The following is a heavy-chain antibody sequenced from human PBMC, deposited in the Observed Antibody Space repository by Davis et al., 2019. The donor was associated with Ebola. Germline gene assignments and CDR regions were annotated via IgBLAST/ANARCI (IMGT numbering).Heavy chain of an antibody. CDR3: ARLYGPGHYLNWYFNL. Sequence: GESLKISCEGSGYSFTNYWIGWVCQMPGKGLEWMGMIYPSDSDTRYSPSFQGQVIISADQSISTAYLQWDSLQASDTAVYYCARLYGPGHYLNWYFNLWGRGTLVTVSS. CDR2: IYPSDSDT. V-gene: IGHV5-51*01. CDR1: GYSFTNYW. D-gene: IGHD3-10*01. J-gene: IGHJ2*01.